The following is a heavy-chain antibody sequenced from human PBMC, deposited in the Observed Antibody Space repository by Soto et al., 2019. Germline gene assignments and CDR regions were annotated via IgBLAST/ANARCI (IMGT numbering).Heavy chain of an antibody. CDR3: ARGGVGYCSGGSCPRSWFDP. Sequence: QVQLVQSGAEVKKPGASVKFSCKTSGYTFTNYGITWVRQAPGQGLEWMGWISAYNGNTDYAQKVQGRVTMTTDTSTITAYMELRSLRSDDTAVYYCARGGVGYCSGGSCPRSWFDPWGQGTLVTVSS. CDR1: GYTFTNYG. V-gene: IGHV1-18*01. CDR2: ISAYNGNT. J-gene: IGHJ5*02. D-gene: IGHD2-15*01.